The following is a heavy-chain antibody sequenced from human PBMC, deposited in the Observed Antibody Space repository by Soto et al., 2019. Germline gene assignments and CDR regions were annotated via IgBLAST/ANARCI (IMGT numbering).Heavy chain of an antibody. V-gene: IGHV3-48*02. CDR3: ARDPGGYYDSSVPDAFDI. CDR2: ISSSSSTI. Sequence: EVQLVESGGGLVQPGGSLRLSCAASGFTFSSYSMNWVRQAPGKGLEWVSYISSSSSTIYYADSVKGRFTISRDNAKNSLYLQMNSLRDEDTAVYYCARDPGGYYDSSVPDAFDIWGQGTMVTVSS. D-gene: IGHD3-22*01. CDR1: GFTFSSYS. J-gene: IGHJ3*02.